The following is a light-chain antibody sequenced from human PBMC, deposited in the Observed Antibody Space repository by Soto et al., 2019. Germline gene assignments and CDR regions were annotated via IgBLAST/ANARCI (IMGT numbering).Light chain of an antibody. J-gene: IGKJ4*01. Sequence: EIVLTQSPATLSLSPGERATLSCRASQSVSSYLAWYQQKPGQAPRLLIYHASNRATGIPARFSGSGSGTDFTLSISSLEPEDVAVYYCQQRSNWLTFGGGTKVEIK. CDR1: QSVSSY. CDR2: HAS. CDR3: QQRSNWLT. V-gene: IGKV3-11*01.